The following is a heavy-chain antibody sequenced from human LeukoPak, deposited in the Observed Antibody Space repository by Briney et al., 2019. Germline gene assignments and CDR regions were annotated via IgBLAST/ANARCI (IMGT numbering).Heavy chain of an antibody. J-gene: IGHJ5*02. V-gene: IGHV1-46*01. CDR3: ARLFPMVRGGHRSNWFDP. CDR1: GYTFTSYY. D-gene: IGHD3-10*01. Sequence: GASVKVSCKASGYTFTSYYMHWVRQAPGQGLEWMGIINPSGGSTSYAQKFQGRVTMTRDTSTSTVYMELSSLRSEDTAVYYCARLFPMVRGGHRSNWFDPWGQGTLVTVSS. CDR2: INPSGGST.